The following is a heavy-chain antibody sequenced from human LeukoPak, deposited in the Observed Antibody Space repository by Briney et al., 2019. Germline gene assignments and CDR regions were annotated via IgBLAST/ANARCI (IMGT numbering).Heavy chain of an antibody. CDR3: ARDGPRGSYPDY. D-gene: IGHD1-26*01. V-gene: IGHV1-18*04. Sequence: GASVKVSCKASGYTFNDYYIHWVQQAPGKGLEWMGRISAYNGNTNYAQKLRGRVTMTTDTSTSTAYMELRSLRSDDTAVYYCARDGPRGSYPDYWGQGTLVTVSS. CDR1: GYTFNDYY. J-gene: IGHJ4*02. CDR2: ISAYNGNT.